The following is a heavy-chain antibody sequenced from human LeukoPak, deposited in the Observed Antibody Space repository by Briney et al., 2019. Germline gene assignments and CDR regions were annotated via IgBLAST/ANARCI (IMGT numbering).Heavy chain of an antibody. Sequence: PGGSLRLSCAASGFTFSNAWMSWVRQAPGKGLEWVSYISSFGSTIYYADSVKGRFTISRDNAKNSLYLQMNSLRAEDTAIYYCAGSAYYRDFDYWGQGTLVTVSS. CDR1: GFTFSNAW. V-gene: IGHV3-11*04. D-gene: IGHD3-22*01. CDR3: AGSAYYRDFDY. J-gene: IGHJ4*02. CDR2: ISSFGSTI.